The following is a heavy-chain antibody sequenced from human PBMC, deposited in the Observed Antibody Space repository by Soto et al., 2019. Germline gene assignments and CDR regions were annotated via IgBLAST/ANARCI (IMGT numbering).Heavy chain of an antibody. CDR3: VKVPAGLKPFDY. D-gene: IGHD2-2*01. CDR2: VSGNGAVT. Sequence: VQLLDSGGGLAQPGGSLRLPCAASGFTFGNYAMNWVRQAPGKGLEWVSTVSGNGAVTYCADSVKGRFTISRDNSRSTLYLQMNNLSAEDTAICFCVKVPAGLKPFDYWCQGTLVTVSS. J-gene: IGHJ4*02. CDR1: GFTFGNYA. V-gene: IGHV3-23*01.